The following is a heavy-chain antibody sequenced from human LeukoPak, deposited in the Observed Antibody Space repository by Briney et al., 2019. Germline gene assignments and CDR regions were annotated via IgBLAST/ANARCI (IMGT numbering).Heavy chain of an antibody. J-gene: IGHJ4*02. CDR1: GYPLTELS. CDR2: MNPNRATT. D-gene: IGHD1-14*01. Sequence: ASLKVSCKVSGYPLTELSIHWVRQATGQGLEWMGWMNPNRATTEYAQKFQGRVTMTWNTSISTAYMELSSLRSEDTAVYYCARTGPISLPYRGQGTLVTVSS. V-gene: IGHV1-8*01. CDR3: ARTGPISLPY.